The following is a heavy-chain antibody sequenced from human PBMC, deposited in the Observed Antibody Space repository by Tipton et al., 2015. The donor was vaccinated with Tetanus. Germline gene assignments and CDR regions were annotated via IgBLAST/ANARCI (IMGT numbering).Heavy chain of an antibody. CDR2: INTGATT. CDR3: ARGLPFDY. CDR1: GFTVSSNY. V-gene: IGHV3-53*01. J-gene: IGHJ4*02. Sequence: SLRLSCAASGFTVSSNYMSWVRQAPGKGLEWVSLINTGATTYYADSVKGRFTISRDNSKSTLYLQMNSLRAEDTAVYYCARGLPFDYWGQGTLVTVSS.